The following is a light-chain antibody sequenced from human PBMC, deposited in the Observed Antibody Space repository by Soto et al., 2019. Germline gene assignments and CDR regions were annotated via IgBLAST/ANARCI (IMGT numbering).Light chain of an antibody. V-gene: IGKV3-20*01. J-gene: IGKJ4*01. CDR1: QSVSSNY. CDR2: GAS. CDR3: QQYGNSPLT. Sequence: EIVLTQSPGTLSLSPGERATLSCRASQSVSSNYLAWYQEKLGQAPRLLIYGASKRATGIPDRFSGSGSGTDFTLTISRLEPEDFAVYYCQQYGNSPLTFGGGTKGDIK.